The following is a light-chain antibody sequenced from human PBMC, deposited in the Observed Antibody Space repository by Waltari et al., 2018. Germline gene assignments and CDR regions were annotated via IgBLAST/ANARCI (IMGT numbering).Light chain of an antibody. CDR2: GAS. CDR1: PRVNNN. J-gene: IGKJ2*01. V-gene: IGKV3-15*01. Sequence: ELVMPHPPATLSVSPGHRVSLSCSACPRVNNNLPWYQQRPCQAPRLLIYGASTRATGVPARFSGSGSRTELALSISGRQSEDFAVYYCEQYHKWPPFTFGQGTKL. CDR3: EQYHKWPPFT.